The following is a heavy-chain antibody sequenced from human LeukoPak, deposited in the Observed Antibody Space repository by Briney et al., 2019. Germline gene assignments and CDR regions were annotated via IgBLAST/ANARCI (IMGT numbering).Heavy chain of an antibody. J-gene: IGHJ4*02. D-gene: IGHD3/OR15-3a*01. Sequence: ASVKVSCKASGYTFTGYYMHWVRQAPGQGLEWMGWINPNSGGTNYAQKFQGWVTMTRDMSISTAYMELSRLRSDDTAVYYCARGRRTGYPPVYYFDYWGQGTLVTVSS. CDR1: GYTFTGYY. CDR2: INPNSGGT. CDR3: ARGRRTGYPPVYYFDY. V-gene: IGHV1-2*04.